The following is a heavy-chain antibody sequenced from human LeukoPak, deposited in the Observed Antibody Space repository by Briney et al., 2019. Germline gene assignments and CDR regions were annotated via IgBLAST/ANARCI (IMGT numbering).Heavy chain of an antibody. D-gene: IGHD4-11*01. V-gene: IGHV4-59*08. Sequence: KPSETLSLTCTVSGGSINNYYWSWIREPPRKGPEWIGYIYYSGSTSYNPSLTSRVTISIDTSKNQFSLKLTSVTAADTAVYYCARHDPSKNGAYDIWGQGAMVTVSS. CDR1: GGSINNYY. J-gene: IGHJ3*02. CDR2: IYYSGST. CDR3: ARHDPSKNGAYDI.